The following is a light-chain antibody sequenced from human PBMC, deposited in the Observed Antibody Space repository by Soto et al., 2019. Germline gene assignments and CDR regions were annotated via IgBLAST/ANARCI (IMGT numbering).Light chain of an antibody. V-gene: IGKV3-20*01. CDR1: QSVSIS. CDR2: DAS. J-gene: IGKJ1*01. CDR3: QQYGDSPLST. Sequence: GLTQTTGPLSLSPGERATLSCKASQSVSISLAWYQQKPGQAPRLLIYDASNRATGVPDRFSGSGSGTDFTLTISRLEPEDFAVYYCQQYGDSPLSTFGIGSMVDIK.